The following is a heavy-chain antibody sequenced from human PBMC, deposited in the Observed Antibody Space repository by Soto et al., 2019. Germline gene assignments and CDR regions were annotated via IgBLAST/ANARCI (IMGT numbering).Heavy chain of an antibody. CDR3: ARDYLGVVILPGAYYYYAMDV. CDR1: FSSYW. Sequence: GGSLRLSCVASFSSYWMTWVRQAPGKGLEWVANINPDGSEQYYVDSVKGRFTISRDNTRNSLDLQMNSLRVEDTAVYYCARDYLGVVILPGAYYYYAMDVWGQGITVTVS. J-gene: IGHJ6*02. V-gene: IGHV3-7*01. D-gene: IGHD3-3*01. CDR2: INPDGSEQ.